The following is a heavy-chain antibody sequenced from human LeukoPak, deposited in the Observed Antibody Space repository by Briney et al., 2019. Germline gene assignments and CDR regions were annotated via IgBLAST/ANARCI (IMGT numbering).Heavy chain of an antibody. CDR3: ARANSGSHSYFQH. CDR2: ISSNGGST. CDR1: GFTFSSYA. V-gene: IGHV3-64*01. D-gene: IGHD1-26*01. J-gene: IGHJ1*01. Sequence: GGSLRLSCAASGFTFSSYAMHWVRQAPGKGLEYVSAISSNGGSTYYANSVKGRFTISRDNSKNTLSLQLGSLRAEDMAVYYCARANSGSHSYFQHWGQGTLVTVSS.